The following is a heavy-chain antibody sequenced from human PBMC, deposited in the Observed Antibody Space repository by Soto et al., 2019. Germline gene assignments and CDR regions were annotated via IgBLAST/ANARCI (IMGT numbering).Heavy chain of an antibody. CDR1: GYTFTSYG. J-gene: IGHJ6*02. V-gene: IGHV1-18*01. CDR3: ARAYSSSWYRSGVYYYYGMDV. CDR2: ISAYNGNT. D-gene: IGHD6-13*01. Sequence: GASVKVSCKASGYTFTSYGISWVRQAPGQGLEWMGWISAYNGNTNYAQKLQGRVTMTTDTSTSTAYMELRSLRSDDTAVYYCARAYSSSWYRSGVYYYYGMDVWGQGTTVTVSS.